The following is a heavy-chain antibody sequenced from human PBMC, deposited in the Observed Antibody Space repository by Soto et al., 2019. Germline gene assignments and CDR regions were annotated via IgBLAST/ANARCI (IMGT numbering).Heavy chain of an antibody. Sequence: QVQLVESGGGVVQPGGSLRLSCAASGFTFSNYILHWVRQAPAKGLEWVAMILHDGNNKYYSDSVKGRFTISRDNSKSMTYLQVASLRPEDTAVYYCARADEHGGYCDLRYWGQGTLVSVSS. CDR1: GFTFSNYI. V-gene: IGHV3-30-3*01. CDR2: ILHDGNNK. CDR3: ARADEHGGYCDLRY. J-gene: IGHJ4*02. D-gene: IGHD3-10*01.